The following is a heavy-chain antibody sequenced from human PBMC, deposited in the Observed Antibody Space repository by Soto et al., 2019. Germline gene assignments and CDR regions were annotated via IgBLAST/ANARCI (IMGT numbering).Heavy chain of an antibody. CDR1: AFTFGNFG. Sequence: GGSLRLSCAASAFTFGNFGIHWVPQAPGKGLEWVSVISYDGTHKYYADSVKGRFTISRDNSRNTLYLQMRSLRAEDTALYYCAKASYGDVGLYFLEYWGQGTLVTVSS. J-gene: IGHJ4*02. CDR3: AKASYGDVGLYFLEY. CDR2: ISYDGTHK. D-gene: IGHD5-18*01. V-gene: IGHV3-30*18.